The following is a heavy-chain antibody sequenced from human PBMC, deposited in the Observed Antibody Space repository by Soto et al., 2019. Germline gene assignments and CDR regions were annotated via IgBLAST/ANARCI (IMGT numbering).Heavy chain of an antibody. D-gene: IGHD1-26*01. V-gene: IGHV3-33*01. Sequence: QVQLVESGGGVVQPGRSLRLSCAASGFTFSSYGMHWVRQAPGKGLEWVAVIWYEGSNKYYADSVKGRVTISRDNFKNTLSLQINSLRAEDTAVYYCVSYGGNYNAFDYWGQGTLVTVSS. CDR2: IWYEGSNK. CDR1: GFTFSSYG. J-gene: IGHJ4*02. CDR3: VSYGGNYNAFDY.